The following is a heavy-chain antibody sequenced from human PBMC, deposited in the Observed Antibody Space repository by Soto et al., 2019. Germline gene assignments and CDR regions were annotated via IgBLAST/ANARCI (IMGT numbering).Heavy chain of an antibody. J-gene: IGHJ4*02. CDR2: INHSGST. D-gene: IGHD1-26*01. CDR3: ARVSKYSGSYS. V-gene: IGHV4-34*01. Sequence: SETLSLTCAVYGGSFSGYYWSWIRQPPGKGLEWIGEINHSGSTNYNPSLKSRVTISVDTSKNQFSLKLSSVTAADTAAYYCARVSKYSGSYSWGQGTLVTVSS. CDR1: GGSFSGYY.